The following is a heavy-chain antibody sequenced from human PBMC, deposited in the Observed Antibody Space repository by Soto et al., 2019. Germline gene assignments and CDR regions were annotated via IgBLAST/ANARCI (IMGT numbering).Heavy chain of an antibody. V-gene: IGHV4-39*01. D-gene: IGHD3-3*01. CDR2: SYYRGNT. Sequence: QLPLQESGPGLVKPSETLSLTCTVSGGSISSSSHYWGWIRQSPGKHLEWIGSSYYRGNTHYNPSLKTRVSISVDTSKNQVSLKVYSVTAADTAVYYCATADGFGVVTPFFEYWGQGILVTVSS. CDR1: GGSISSSSHY. J-gene: IGHJ4*02. CDR3: ATADGFGVVTPFFEY.